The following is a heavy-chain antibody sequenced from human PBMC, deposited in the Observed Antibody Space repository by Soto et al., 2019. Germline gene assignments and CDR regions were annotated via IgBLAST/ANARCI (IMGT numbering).Heavy chain of an antibody. CDR2: IYYSGST. J-gene: IGHJ4*02. V-gene: IGHV4-39*01. CDR1: GGPISSSSYY. Sequence: PSETLSLTCTVSGGPISSSSYYWGWIRQPPGKGLEWIGSIYYSGSTYYNPSLKSRVTISVDTSKNQFSLKLSSVTAADTAVYYCASHRTFRPFDYWGQGTVVTVSS. D-gene: IGHD2-8*01. CDR3: ASHRTFRPFDY.